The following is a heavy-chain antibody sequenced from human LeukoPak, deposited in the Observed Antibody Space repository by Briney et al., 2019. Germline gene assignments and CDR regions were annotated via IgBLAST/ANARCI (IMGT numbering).Heavy chain of an antibody. D-gene: IGHD3-22*01. Sequence: PSETLSLTCTVSGGSMSSGDYYWSWIRQPPGKGLEWIAYMYYSGSTYYNPSLKSRVTMSADTSKNQLSLKLSSVTAADTAVYYCARPYYYDSRIDPWGQGILVTVSS. J-gene: IGHJ5*02. CDR1: GGSMSSGDYY. CDR3: ARPYYYDSRIDP. V-gene: IGHV4-30-4*01. CDR2: MYYSGST.